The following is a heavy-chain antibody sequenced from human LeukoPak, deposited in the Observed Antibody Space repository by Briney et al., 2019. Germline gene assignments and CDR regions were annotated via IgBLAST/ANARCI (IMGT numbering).Heavy chain of an antibody. J-gene: IGHJ4*02. Sequence: GASLRLSCAPSGFTFSSYAMHWVRQAPGKWLEWVAVISYDGTNKYYADSVKGRFTISRDNSKNTLYLQMNSLRAEDTAVYYCARDPTIFGVVIRGPSDYWGQGTLVTVSS. V-gene: IGHV3-30*01. CDR2: ISYDGTNK. D-gene: IGHD3-3*01. CDR1: GFTFSSYA. CDR3: ARDPTIFGVVIRGPSDY.